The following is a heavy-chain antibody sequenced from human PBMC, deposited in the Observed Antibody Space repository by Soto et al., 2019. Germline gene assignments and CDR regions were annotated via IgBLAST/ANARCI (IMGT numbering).Heavy chain of an antibody. Sequence: SETLSLTCAVSGGSISSGGYSWSWIRQPPGKGLEWIGYIYHSGSTYYNPSLKSRVTISVDRSKNQFSLRLSSVTAADTAVYYCAGGIAARPLGYWAQGTLVTVSS. CDR2: IYHSGST. V-gene: IGHV4-30-2*01. CDR1: GGSISSGGYS. CDR3: AGGIAARPLGY. J-gene: IGHJ4*02. D-gene: IGHD6-6*01.